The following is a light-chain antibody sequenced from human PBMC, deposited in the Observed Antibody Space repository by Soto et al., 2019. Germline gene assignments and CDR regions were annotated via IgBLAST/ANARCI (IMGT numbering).Light chain of an antibody. V-gene: IGKV3-20*01. CDR3: QQYGNSPIT. J-gene: IGKJ5*01. CDR1: QSFSSTY. CDR2: GAS. Sequence: EIVLTQSPGTLSLSPGERATLSYRASQSFSSTYLAWYQQKPGQAPRLLIYGASSRATGIPDRFSGGGSGTEFTLTISSLQSEDFAVFYCQQYGNSPITFGQGTRLENK.